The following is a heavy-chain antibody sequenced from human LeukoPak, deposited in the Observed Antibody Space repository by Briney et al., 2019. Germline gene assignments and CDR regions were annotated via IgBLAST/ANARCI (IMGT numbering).Heavy chain of an antibody. J-gene: IGHJ4*02. D-gene: IGHD2-15*01. CDR2: INHSGST. Sequence: SETLSLTCAVYGGSFSGYYWSWIRQPPGKGLEWIGEINHSGSTNYNPSLKSRVTISVDTSKNQFSLKLSSVTAADTAVYYCARGGPVVVVVAATAFDYWGQGTLVTVSS. V-gene: IGHV4-34*01. CDR3: ARGGPVVVVVAATAFDY. CDR1: GGSFSGYY.